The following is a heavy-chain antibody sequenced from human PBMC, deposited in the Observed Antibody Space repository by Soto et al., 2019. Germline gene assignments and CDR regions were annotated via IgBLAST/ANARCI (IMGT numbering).Heavy chain of an antibody. V-gene: IGHV1-24*01. CDR1: GYTLTELS. CDR3: STNVQQAVAGTSPIYY. D-gene: IGHD6-19*01. J-gene: IGHJ4*02. CDR2: FAPEDGET. Sequence: QVQLVQSGAEVKKPGASVKVSCKVSGYTLTELSIHWVRQAPGKGLEWMGGFAPEDGETIYAQKFKGRVTMTEDTYTDTAYMELSSLRSEDTAVYYCSTNVQQAVAGTSPIYYWGQGKLVTVSS.